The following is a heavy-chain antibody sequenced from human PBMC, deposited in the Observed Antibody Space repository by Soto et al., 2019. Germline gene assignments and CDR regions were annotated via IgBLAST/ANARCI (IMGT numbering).Heavy chain of an antibody. CDR1: GYTFTSYA. V-gene: IGHV1-3*01. CDR3: ARVYYYFWSGYQPHFDY. CDR2: INAGNGNT. J-gene: IGHJ4*02. D-gene: IGHD3-3*01. Sequence: QVQLVQSGAEVKKPGASVKVSCKASGYTFTSYAMHWVRQAPGQRLEWMGWINAGNGNTKYSQKFQGRVTITRDTSASTAYMELSSLRSEDTAVYYCARVYYYFWSGYQPHFDYWGQGTLVTVSS.